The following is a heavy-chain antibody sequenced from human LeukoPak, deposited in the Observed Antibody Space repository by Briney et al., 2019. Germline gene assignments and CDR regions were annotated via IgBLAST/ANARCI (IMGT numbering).Heavy chain of an antibody. V-gene: IGHV3-7*04. D-gene: IGHD3-9*01. CDR3: ARAGGYFDWFPTGYFDY. Sequence: GGSLRLSCAASGFTFSSYGMSWVRQAPGKGLEWVANIKQDGSKKYYVDSVKGRFTISRDNAKNSLYLQMNSLRAEDTAVYYCARAGGYFDWFPTGYFDYWGQGTLVTVSS. CDR1: GFTFSSYG. J-gene: IGHJ4*02. CDR2: IKQDGSKK.